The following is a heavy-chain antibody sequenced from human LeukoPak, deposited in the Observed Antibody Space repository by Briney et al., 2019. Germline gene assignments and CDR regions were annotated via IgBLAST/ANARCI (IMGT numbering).Heavy chain of an antibody. Sequence: GESLKISCKGSGYSFTSYWIGWVRQMPGKGLEWMGIIYPGDSDTRYSPSFQGQVTISADKSISTAYLQWSSLKASDTAMYYCARHSRARDYGDTAFDIWGQGTMVTVSS. V-gene: IGHV5-51*01. D-gene: IGHD4-17*01. CDR1: GYSFTSYW. CDR2: IYPGDSDT. J-gene: IGHJ3*02. CDR3: ARHSRARDYGDTAFDI.